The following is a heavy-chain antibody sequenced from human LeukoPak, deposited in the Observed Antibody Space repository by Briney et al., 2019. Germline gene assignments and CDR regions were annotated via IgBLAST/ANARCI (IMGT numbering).Heavy chain of an antibody. J-gene: IGHJ4*02. Sequence: GGSLRLSCAASGFTFSSYAMHWVRQAPGKGLEWVAVISYDGSNKYYADSVKGRFTISRDNSKNTLYLQMNSLRAEDTAVYYCAKDGSTHVVTRDYWGQGTLVTVSS. CDR2: ISYDGSNK. V-gene: IGHV3-30-3*01. D-gene: IGHD5-12*01. CDR3: AKDGSTHVVTRDY. CDR1: GFTFSSYA.